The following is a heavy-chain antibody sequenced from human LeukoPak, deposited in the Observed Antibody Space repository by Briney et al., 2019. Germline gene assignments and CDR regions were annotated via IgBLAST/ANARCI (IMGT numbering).Heavy chain of an antibody. CDR3: ASVRDNSGWYVFDY. CDR1: GGSITRYY. D-gene: IGHD6-19*01. CDR2: THYSGST. V-gene: IGHV4-59*01. J-gene: IGHJ4*02. Sequence: SETLSLTCSVFGGSITRYYWSWIRQPPGKGLEWIGYTHYSGSTNYNPSLKSRVIISVDTSKNQLSLKLSCVAAANPAVYYCASVRDNSGWYVFDYWGQGNLVTVSS.